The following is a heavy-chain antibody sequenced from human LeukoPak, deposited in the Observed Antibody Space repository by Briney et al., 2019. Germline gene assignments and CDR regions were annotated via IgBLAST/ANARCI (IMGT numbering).Heavy chain of an antibody. Sequence: SETLSLTCAVYGGSFSGYYWSWIRQPPGKGLEWIGEINHSGSTNYNPSLKSRVTISVDTSKNQFSLKLSSVTAADTAVYYCARGLAAVAGSDYWGQGTLVTVSS. J-gene: IGHJ4*02. CDR1: GGSFSGYY. D-gene: IGHD6-19*01. CDR2: INHSGST. CDR3: ARGLAAVAGSDY. V-gene: IGHV4-34*01.